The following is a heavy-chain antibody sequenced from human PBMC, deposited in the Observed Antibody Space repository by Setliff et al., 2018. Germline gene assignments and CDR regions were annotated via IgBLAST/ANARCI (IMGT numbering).Heavy chain of an antibody. J-gene: IGHJ4*02. V-gene: IGHV4-39*01. CDR1: GGSISSGSDY. CDR3: ARHVKVATEYFDC. Sequence: PSETLSLTCTVSGGSISSGSDYWAWIRQPPGKGLEWLGTVYHSGGTYYNPSLKSRVTMSVDTYKNLFSLKVNSVTAADTALYYCARHVKVATEYFDCWGQGTLVTVSS. D-gene: IGHD5-12*01. CDR2: VYHSGGT.